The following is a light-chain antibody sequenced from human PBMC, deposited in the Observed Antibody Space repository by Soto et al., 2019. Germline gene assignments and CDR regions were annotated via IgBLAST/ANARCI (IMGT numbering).Light chain of an antibody. CDR3: SSYTSSSTVV. CDR1: SSDVGSYNL. CDR2: EGS. Sequence: QSALTQPASVSGSPGQSITISCTGTSSDVGSYNLVSWYQQHPTKAPKLLIFEGSKRPSGVSNRFSGSKSGNTASLTISGLQAEDEGDYYCSSYTSSSTVVFGGGTKLTVL. J-gene: IGLJ2*01. V-gene: IGLV2-14*02.